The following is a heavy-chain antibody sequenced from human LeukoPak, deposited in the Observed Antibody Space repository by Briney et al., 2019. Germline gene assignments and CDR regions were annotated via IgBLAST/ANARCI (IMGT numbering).Heavy chain of an antibody. J-gene: IGHJ4*02. V-gene: IGHV1-2*02. CDR3: ARDYYDSGDYYYFDY. CDR2: INPNSGGT. D-gene: IGHD3-22*01. CDR1: GYTFTGYY. Sequence: ASVKVSCKASGYTFTGYYMHWVRQAPGQGLEWMGWINPNSGGTDYAQKFQGRVTMTRDTSISTAYLELSRLRSDDTAVHYCARDYYDSGDYYYFDYWGQGTLVTVSS.